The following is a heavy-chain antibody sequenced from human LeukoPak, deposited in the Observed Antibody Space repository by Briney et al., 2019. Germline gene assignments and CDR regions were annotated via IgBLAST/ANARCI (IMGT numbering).Heavy chain of an antibody. CDR1: GFTFSYYA. D-gene: IGHD1-26*01. CDR3: AKARIVGATKSIDY. J-gene: IGHJ4*02. V-gene: IGHV3-23*01. CDR2: ISGIGDST. Sequence: TGGSLRLSCAASGFTFSYYAMNWVRQAPGKGLEWVSGISGIGDSTYYADSVKGRFTISRDNSKNTLYLQMNSLRAEGTAVYYCAKARIVGATKSIDYWGQGTLVAVSS.